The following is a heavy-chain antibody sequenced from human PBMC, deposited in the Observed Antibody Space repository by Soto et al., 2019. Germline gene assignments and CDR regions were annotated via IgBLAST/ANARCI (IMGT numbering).Heavy chain of an antibody. CDR3: ARFRTDYYGSGSYFDY. V-gene: IGHV4-59*01. CDR1: GDSISSYY. CDR2: IYYSGST. J-gene: IGHJ4*02. D-gene: IGHD3-10*01. Sequence: SETLSLTCTVSGDSISSYYWNWIRQPPGKGLEWIGYIYYSGSTNYNPSLKSRVTISVDTSKSQFSPKLSSVTAADTAVYYCARFRTDYYGSGSYFDYWGQGTLVTVSS.